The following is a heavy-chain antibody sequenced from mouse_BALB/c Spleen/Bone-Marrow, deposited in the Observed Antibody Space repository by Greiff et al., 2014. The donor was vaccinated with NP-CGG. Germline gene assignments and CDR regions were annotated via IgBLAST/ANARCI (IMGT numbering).Heavy chain of an antibody. CDR3: ARRDDGYVFFDY. CDR1: GYTFTTYT. CDR2: INPSSGYT. D-gene: IGHD2-3*01. J-gene: IGHJ2*01. V-gene: IGHV1-4*01. Sequence: LQESGAELARPGASVKMSCRASGYTFTTYTIHWVRQRPGQGLEWIGYINPSSGYTNYIQKFKDKATLTADKSSSTAYMKLSSLTSEDSAVYYCARRDDGYVFFDYWGQGTTLTVSS.